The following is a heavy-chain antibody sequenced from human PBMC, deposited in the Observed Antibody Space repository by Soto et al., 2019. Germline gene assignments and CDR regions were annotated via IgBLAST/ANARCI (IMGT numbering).Heavy chain of an antibody. D-gene: IGHD3-3*01. CDR3: AAHYDVLSAYYRRWLDP. V-gene: IGHV4-34*02. CDR1: GGAFSGYF. Sequence: QVQLQQWGAGLLKPSETLSLTCAVSGGAFSGYFWTWIRQSPGKGLEWIGEIDHIGNTKYKPSLKTLVTISIQTAKNQFSLTLTSVTAADTAVYYCAAHYDVLSAYYRRWLDPWGQGTLVTVSS. J-gene: IGHJ5*02. CDR2: IDHIGNT.